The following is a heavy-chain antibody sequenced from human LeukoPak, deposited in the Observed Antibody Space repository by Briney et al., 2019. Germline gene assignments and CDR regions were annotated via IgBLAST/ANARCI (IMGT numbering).Heavy chain of an antibody. Sequence: PGGSLRLSCVASGFTFSSYWMHWVRQAPGEGLVWVSRINSDGSTTTYADSVKGRFTISRDNAKKSLDLQMNGLRAEDTAVYYCARVRGDYGGNVDQWGQGTLVTVSS. J-gene: IGHJ4*02. CDR3: ARVRGDYGGNVDQ. CDR2: INSDGSTT. D-gene: IGHD4-23*01. CDR1: GFTFSSYW. V-gene: IGHV3-74*01.